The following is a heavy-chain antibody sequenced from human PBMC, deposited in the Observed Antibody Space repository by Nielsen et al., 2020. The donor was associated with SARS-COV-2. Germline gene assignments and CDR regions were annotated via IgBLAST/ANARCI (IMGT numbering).Heavy chain of an antibody. V-gene: IGHV3-74*01. CDR1: GFTFDDYA. D-gene: IGHD6-19*01. CDR2: INSAGSMI. J-gene: IGHJ4*02. Sequence: GGSLRLSCAASGFTFDDYAMHWVRQVPGKGLVWVSRINSAGSMISYADAVKDRFTISRDNAKNTLYLQMNSLRAEDTAVYYCVRWYKDLAGTFDYWGRGTLVTVSS. CDR3: VRWYKDLAGTFDY.